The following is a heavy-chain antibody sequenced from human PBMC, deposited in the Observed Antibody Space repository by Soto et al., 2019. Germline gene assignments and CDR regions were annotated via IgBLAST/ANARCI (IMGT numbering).Heavy chain of an antibody. CDR3: ARDPDYGNAFDI. CDR1: GYTFTSYA. CDR2: INAGNGNT. J-gene: IGHJ3*02. D-gene: IGHD4-17*01. V-gene: IGHV1-3*01. Sequence: QVQLVQSGAEVKKPGASVKVSCKASGYTFTSYAMHWVRQAPGQRLEWMGWINAGNGNTKYSQKFQGRGTITRDTSASTAYMELSSLRSEDTAVYYCARDPDYGNAFDIWGQGTMVTVSS.